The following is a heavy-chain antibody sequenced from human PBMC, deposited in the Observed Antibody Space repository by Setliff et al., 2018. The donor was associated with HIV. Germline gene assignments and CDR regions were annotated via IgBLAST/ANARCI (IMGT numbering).Heavy chain of an antibody. D-gene: IGHD3-10*01. CDR2: ISNSGNTV. CDR1: GFTFSAYE. CDR3: ARYFRDGSYNEY. J-gene: IGHJ4*02. Sequence: PGGSLRLSCTASGFTFSAYEMNWVRQAPGKGLEWVSYISNSGNTVFYAGSVKGRFAISRDNAKNSLYLQMNSLRGEDTAVYYCARYFRDGSYNEYWGQGTLVTVSS. V-gene: IGHV3-48*03.